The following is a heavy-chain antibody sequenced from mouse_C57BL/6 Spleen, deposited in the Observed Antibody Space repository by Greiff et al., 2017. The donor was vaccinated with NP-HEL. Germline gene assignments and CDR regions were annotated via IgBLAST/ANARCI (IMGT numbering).Heavy chain of an antibody. CDR2: INPSNGGT. D-gene: IGHD2-1*01. CDR1: GYTFTSYW. Sequence: QVQLQQPGTELVKPGASVKLSCKASGYTFTSYWMHWVKQRPGQGLEWIGNINPSNGGTNYNEKFKSKATLTVDKSSSTAYMQLSSLTSEDSVVYYCAREGYGNYVAWFAYWGQGTLVTVSA. V-gene: IGHV1-53*01. J-gene: IGHJ3*01. CDR3: AREGYGNYVAWFAY.